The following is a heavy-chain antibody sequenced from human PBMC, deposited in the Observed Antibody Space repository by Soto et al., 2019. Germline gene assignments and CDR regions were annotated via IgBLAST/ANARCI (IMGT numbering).Heavy chain of an antibody. V-gene: IGHV3-9*01. CDR3: AKDKSERLGRDYFDY. CDR1: GFTFDDYA. D-gene: IGHD1-1*01. J-gene: IGHJ4*02. Sequence: PGGSLRLSCAASGFTFDDYAMHWVRQAPGKGLEWVSGISWNSGRIGYADSVKGRFTISRDNAKNSLYLQMNSLRAEDTALYYCAKDKSERLGRDYFDYWGQGTLVTVSS. CDR2: ISWNSGRI.